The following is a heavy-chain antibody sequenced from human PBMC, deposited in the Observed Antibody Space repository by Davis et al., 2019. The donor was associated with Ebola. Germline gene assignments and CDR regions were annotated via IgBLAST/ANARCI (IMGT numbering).Heavy chain of an antibody. CDR2: IHYSGST. CDR3: ARGIDSRKVGY. CDR1: GSSIRNSGYN. V-gene: IGHV4-31*03. J-gene: IGHJ1*01. D-gene: IGHD3-22*01. Sequence: MPSETLSLTCTVSGSSIRNSGYNWSWIRQIPGKGLEWIGFIHYSGSTHYNPSLSSRVAMSVATSNQQFTLTLTSVTAADTAVYYCARGIDSRKVGYWGQGTLVTVSS.